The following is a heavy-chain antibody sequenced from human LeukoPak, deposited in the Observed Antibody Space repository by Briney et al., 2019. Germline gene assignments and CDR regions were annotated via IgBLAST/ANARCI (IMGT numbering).Heavy chain of an antibody. CDR3: ARDYTGYSSGWSFDY. Sequence: SETLSLTCAVYGGFFSGYYWSWIRQPPGKGLEWFGEINHSGSTNYNPSLKSRVTISVDTSKNQFSLKLSSVTAADTAVYYGARDYTGYSSGWSFDYWGQGTLVTVSS. CDR1: GGFFSGYY. J-gene: IGHJ4*02. CDR2: INHSGST. V-gene: IGHV4-34*01. D-gene: IGHD6-19*01.